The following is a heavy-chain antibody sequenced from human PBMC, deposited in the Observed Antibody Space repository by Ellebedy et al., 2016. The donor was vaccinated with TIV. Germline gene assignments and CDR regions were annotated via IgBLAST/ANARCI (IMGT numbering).Heavy chain of an antibody. CDR2: IDLSDSDT. D-gene: IGHD1-14*01. J-gene: IGHJ4*02. CDR3: AKLGHRATPDDS. CDR1: AYSFINYW. Sequence: GESLKISCQGSAYSFINYWIVWVGQMPGRGLEWMGIIDLSDSDTRYSPSVQGQVTISADRSVTTAYLHFNSLKPSDTAVYYCAKLGHRATPDDSWGQGTLVTVSS. V-gene: IGHV5-51*01.